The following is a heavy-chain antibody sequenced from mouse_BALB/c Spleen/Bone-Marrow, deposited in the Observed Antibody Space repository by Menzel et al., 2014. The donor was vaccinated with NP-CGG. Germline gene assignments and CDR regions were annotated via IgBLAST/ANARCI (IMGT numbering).Heavy chain of an antibody. CDR1: GFNIKDTY. V-gene: IGHV14-3*02. CDR2: MDPANGNT. D-gene: IGHD1-1*01. J-gene: IGHJ3*01. Sequence: EVQLQQSGAELVKPGASVKLSCTASGFNIKDTYMHWVKQRPEQGLEWIGRMDPANGNTKYDPKFQGKATITADTSSNTAYLHLSRLTSEDAAVYYCARYNYGSSQFAYWGQGTLVTVSA. CDR3: ARYNYGSSQFAY.